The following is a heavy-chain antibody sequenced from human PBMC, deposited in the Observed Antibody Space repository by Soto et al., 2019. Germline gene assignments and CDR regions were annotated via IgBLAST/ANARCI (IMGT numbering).Heavy chain of an antibody. D-gene: IGHD2-15*01. CDR2: VYESVTI. Sequence: SETLSLTCAVYGGSFSGYYWSWIRQPPGKGLEWIGSVYESVTIYYNPSLKDRVTISVDASKNQFSLKLSSVTAADTAVYYCARQGYCSGGSCYYDFDYWGQGTLVTVSS. J-gene: IGHJ4*02. CDR1: GGSFSGYY. CDR3: ARQGYCSGGSCYYDFDY. V-gene: IGHV4-34*01.